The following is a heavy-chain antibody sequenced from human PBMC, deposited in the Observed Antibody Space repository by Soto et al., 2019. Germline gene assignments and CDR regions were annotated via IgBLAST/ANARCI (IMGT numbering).Heavy chain of an antibody. V-gene: IGHV3-23*01. D-gene: IGHD2-15*01. CDR1: GFTFSSYA. CDR3: AKDRGVVVVVAAPL. CDR2: ISGSGGST. Sequence: PGGPLRLSCAASGFTFSSYAMSWVRQAPGKGLEWVSAISGSGGSTYYADSVKGRFTISRDNSKNTLYLQMNSLRAEDTAVYCCAKDRGVVVVVAAPLWGQGTLVTVSS. J-gene: IGHJ4*02.